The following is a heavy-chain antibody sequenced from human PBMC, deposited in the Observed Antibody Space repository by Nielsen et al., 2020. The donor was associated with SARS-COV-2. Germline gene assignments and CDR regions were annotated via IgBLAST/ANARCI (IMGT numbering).Heavy chain of an antibody. CDR1: GFTFSIYA. D-gene: IGHD5-18*01. CDR2: ISYNGSNK. CDR3: ARVSDTATGINWYFDL. Sequence: GESLKISCAASGFTFSIYAIHWVRQAPGKGLEWVAVISYNGSNKYYADSVKGRFTISRDNSKNTLYLQMNSLRAEDTAVYYCARVSDTATGINWYFDLWGRGTLVTVSS. V-gene: IGHV3-30*04. J-gene: IGHJ2*01.